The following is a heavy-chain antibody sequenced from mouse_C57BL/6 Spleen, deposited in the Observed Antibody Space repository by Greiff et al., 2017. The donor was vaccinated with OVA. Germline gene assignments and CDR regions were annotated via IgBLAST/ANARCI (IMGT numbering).Heavy chain of an antibody. CDR2: IYPGDGDT. J-gene: IGHJ3*01. CDR1: GYAFSSSW. V-gene: IGHV1-82*01. D-gene: IGHD2-4*01. Sequence: VHLVESGPELVKPGASVKISCKASGYAFSSSWMNWVKQRPGKGLEWIGRIYPGDGDTNYNGKFKGKATLTADKSSSTAYMQLSSLTSEDSAVYFCARSVIYYDYFAYWGQGTLVTVSA. CDR3: ARSVIYYDYFAY.